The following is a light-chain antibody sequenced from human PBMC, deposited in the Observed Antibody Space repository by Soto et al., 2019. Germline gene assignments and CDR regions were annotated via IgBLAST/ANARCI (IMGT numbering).Light chain of an antibody. CDR1: SGSIASNY. CDR3: QSYDSSNVV. Sequence: NFMLTQPHSVSESPGKTVTISCTRSSGSIASNYVQWYQQRPGSAPTTVIYEDNQRPSGVADRFSGSIDSSSNSASLTISGLKTEGEADYYCQSYDSSNVVFGGGTKLTVL. J-gene: IGLJ2*01. V-gene: IGLV6-57*04. CDR2: EDN.